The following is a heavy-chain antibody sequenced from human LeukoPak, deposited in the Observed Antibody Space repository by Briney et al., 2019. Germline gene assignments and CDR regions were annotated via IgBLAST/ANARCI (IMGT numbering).Heavy chain of an antibody. V-gene: IGHV1-69*04. J-gene: IGHJ5*02. Sequence: ASVKVSCKASVGTFSSYAISWVRQAAGQGLEWMGRIIPILGIANYAQKFQGRVTITADKATSTAYLELSSLRSEDTAVYYCASLRYSSGLYNWFDPWGQGTLVTVSS. CDR2: IIPILGIA. CDR1: VGTFSSYA. D-gene: IGHD6-19*01. CDR3: ASLRYSSGLYNWFDP.